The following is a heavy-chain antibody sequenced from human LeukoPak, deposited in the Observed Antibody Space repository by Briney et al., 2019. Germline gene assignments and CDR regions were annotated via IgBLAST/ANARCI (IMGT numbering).Heavy chain of an antibody. V-gene: IGHV3-53*04. Sequence: TGGSLRLSCAASGFTVSINYMSWVRQAPGKGLEWVSVIYSGGSTYYADSVKGRFTISRHNSKNTLYLQMNSLRAEDTAVYYCATPRRTTNYYYGMDVWGQGTTVTVSS. J-gene: IGHJ6*02. CDR1: GFTVSINY. CDR3: ATPRRTTNYYYGMDV. D-gene: IGHD4-11*01. CDR2: IYSGGST.